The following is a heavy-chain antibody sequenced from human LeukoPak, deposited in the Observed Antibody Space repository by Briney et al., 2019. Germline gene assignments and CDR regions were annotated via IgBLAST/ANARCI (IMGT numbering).Heavy chain of an antibody. D-gene: IGHD3-10*01. CDR1: GCTFTSSY. Sequence: ASAKVSCKTSGCTFTSSYIHWVRQAPGQGLEWMGIINPSGETVNYAQRFRGRVTMTRDTSTSTVYMEVSSLRSEDTAVYYCAAAITMVRGAMYGPLDYWGQGTLVTVSS. CDR3: AAAITMVRGAMYGPLDY. V-gene: IGHV1-46*01. CDR2: INPSGETV. J-gene: IGHJ4*02.